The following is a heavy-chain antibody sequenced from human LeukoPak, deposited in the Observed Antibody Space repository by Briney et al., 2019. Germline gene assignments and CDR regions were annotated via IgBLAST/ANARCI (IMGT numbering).Heavy chain of an antibody. CDR1: GFTFSSYA. V-gene: IGHV3-23*01. J-gene: IGHJ4*02. CDR2: TSGSGGST. D-gene: IGHD5-18*01. Sequence: GGSLRLSCAASGFTFSSYAMSWVRQAPGKGLEWVSATSGSGGSTYYADSVKGRFTISRDNSKNTLYLQMNSLRAEDTAVYYCATHPEGQLWHYYFDYWGQGTLVTVSS. CDR3: ATHPEGQLWHYYFDY.